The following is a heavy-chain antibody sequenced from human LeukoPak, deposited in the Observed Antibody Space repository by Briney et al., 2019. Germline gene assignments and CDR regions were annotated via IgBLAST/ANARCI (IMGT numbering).Heavy chain of an antibody. V-gene: IGHV4-59*01. CDR1: GDSISTYH. J-gene: IGHJ4*02. CDR2: MQSTGNS. Sequence: SETVSLTCSVSGDSISTYHWNWIRKPPGKGLEWIGYMQSTGNSKYNPSLRSRVNIFVDTSKNQAALILSSVTAADTAVYYCARDKQHRYGRYFDHWGQGALVTVSS. D-gene: IGHD3-16*02. CDR3: ARDKQHRYGRYFDH.